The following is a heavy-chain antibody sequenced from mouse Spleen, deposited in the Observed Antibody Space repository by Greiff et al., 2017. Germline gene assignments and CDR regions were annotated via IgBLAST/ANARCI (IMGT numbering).Heavy chain of an antibody. J-gene: IGHJ4*01. CDR2: ISSGSSTI. CDR1: GFTFSSFG. CDR3: ARLYYGSSYAMDY. Sequence: EVHLVESGGGLVQPGGSRKLSCAASGFTFSSFGMHWVRQAPEKGLEWVAYISSGSSTIYYADTVKGRFTISRDNPKNTLFLQMTSLRSEDTAMYYCARLYYGSSYAMDYWGQGTSVTVSS. D-gene: IGHD1-1*01. V-gene: IGHV5-17*02.